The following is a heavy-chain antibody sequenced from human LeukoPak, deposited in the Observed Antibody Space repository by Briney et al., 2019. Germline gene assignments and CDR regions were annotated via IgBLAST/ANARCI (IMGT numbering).Heavy chain of an antibody. Sequence: KPSETLSLTCTVSGGSISSYYWSWIRQPPGKGLEWIGSIYYSGSTYYNPSLKSRVTISVDTSKNQFSLKLSSVSAADTAVYYCARHVDGSGWYRSYFDYWGQGTLVTVSS. D-gene: IGHD6-19*01. CDR1: GGSISSYY. V-gene: IGHV4-59*05. CDR3: ARHVDGSGWYRSYFDY. CDR2: IYYSGST. J-gene: IGHJ4*02.